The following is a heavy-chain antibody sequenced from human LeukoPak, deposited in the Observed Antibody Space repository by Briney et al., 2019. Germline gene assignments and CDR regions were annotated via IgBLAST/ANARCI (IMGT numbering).Heavy chain of an antibody. CDR1: GFTFSSYS. V-gene: IGHV3-21*01. Sequence: GGSLRLSCAASGFTFSSYSMNWVRKAPGKGLEWVSSISSSSSYIYYADSVKGRFTISRDNAKNSPYLQMNSLRAEDTAVYYCARGKSRGSHIDYWGQGTLVTVSS. D-gene: IGHD1-26*01. J-gene: IGHJ4*02. CDR2: ISSSSSYI. CDR3: ARGKSRGSHIDY.